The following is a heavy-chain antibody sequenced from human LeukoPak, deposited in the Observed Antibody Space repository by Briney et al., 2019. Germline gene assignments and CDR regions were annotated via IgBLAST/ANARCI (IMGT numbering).Heavy chain of an antibody. CDR3: ARSRRREYSSSPGAFDI. V-gene: IGHV5-51*01. J-gene: IGHJ3*02. CDR2: IYPGDSDT. D-gene: IGHD6-6*01. Sequence: GESLKISCKGSGYSFTSYWIGWVRQMPGKGLEWMGIIYPGDSDTRYSPSFQGQVTISADKSISTAYLQWSSLKASDTAMYYCARSRRREYSSSPGAFDIWGQGTMVTVSS. CDR1: GYSFTSYW.